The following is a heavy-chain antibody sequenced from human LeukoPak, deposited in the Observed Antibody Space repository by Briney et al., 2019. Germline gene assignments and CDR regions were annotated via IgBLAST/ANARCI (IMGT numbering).Heavy chain of an antibody. V-gene: IGHV3-33*01. CDR2: IWYDRTDK. CDR1: GFTFSTYA. Sequence: GGSLRLSCAASGFTFSTYAMHWVRQAPGKGLEWVAVIWYDRTDKYYADSVKGRFTISRDNSKNTLYLQMSSLRAEDTAVYYCARDRLTTVTTFHFDYWGQGTLVTVSS. D-gene: IGHD4-17*01. J-gene: IGHJ4*02. CDR3: ARDRLTTVTTFHFDY.